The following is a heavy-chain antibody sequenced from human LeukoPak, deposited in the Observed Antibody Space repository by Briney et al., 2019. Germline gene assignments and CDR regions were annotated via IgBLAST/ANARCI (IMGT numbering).Heavy chain of an antibody. CDR1: GYTFTSYG. CDR2: ISAYNGNT. D-gene: IGHD2-2*01. J-gene: IGHJ6*03. Sequence: ASVKVSCKASGYTFTSYGISWVRQAPGQGLEWMGWISAYNGNTNYAQKLQGRVTMTTDTSTSTAYMELRSLRSDDTAVYYCARGGGVVPAAEYYYYYMDVWGKGTTVTVSS. CDR3: ARGGGVVPAAEYYYYYMDV. V-gene: IGHV1-18*01.